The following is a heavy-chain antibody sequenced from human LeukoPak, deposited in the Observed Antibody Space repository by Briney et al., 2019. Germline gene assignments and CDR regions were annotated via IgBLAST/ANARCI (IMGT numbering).Heavy chain of an antibody. CDR1: GFTFSSYA. V-gene: IGHV3-23*01. Sequence: QAGGSLRLSFAASGFTFSSYAMSWVRQAPGKGLEWVSGISGSGGTTYYADSVKGRFTISRDNSKNTVFLLMNRLRAEDTAVYYGLITMVRGLTADSDFANWGQGTLVTVSS. D-gene: IGHD3-10*01. J-gene: IGHJ4*02. CDR3: LITMVRGLTADSDFAN. CDR2: ISGSGGTT.